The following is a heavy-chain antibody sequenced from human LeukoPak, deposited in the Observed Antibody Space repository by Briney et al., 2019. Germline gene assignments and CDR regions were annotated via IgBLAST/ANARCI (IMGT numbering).Heavy chain of an antibody. CDR2: ISYDGSKE. Sequence: RLSCAASGFTFTXFGMHWVRQAXGRGLXWVAIISYDGSKEYYADSVKGRFTISRDNSRNTLNLQMNSLRADDTAVYYCARDRNRXYFDYWGQGTLVTVSS. J-gene: IGHJ4*02. CDR1: GFTFTXFG. CDR3: ARDRNRXYFDY. V-gene: IGHV3-33*05.